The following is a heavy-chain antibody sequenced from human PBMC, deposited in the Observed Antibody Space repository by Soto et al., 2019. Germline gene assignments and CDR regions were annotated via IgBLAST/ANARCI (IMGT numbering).Heavy chain of an antibody. CDR2: IYWNDAK. J-gene: IGHJ4*02. Sequence: QITLTESGPTLVKPTQTLTLTCTFSGFLLSTRGLGVGWIRQPTGKAMEWLALIYWNDAKRHSPSLRNRLTITQDPSKTQVVLTMTNMDPVDTATYYCAHRGASASSGAYDYWGQGTLVTVSS. CDR1: GFLLSTRGLG. CDR3: AHRGASASSGAYDY. D-gene: IGHD6-6*01. V-gene: IGHV2-5*01.